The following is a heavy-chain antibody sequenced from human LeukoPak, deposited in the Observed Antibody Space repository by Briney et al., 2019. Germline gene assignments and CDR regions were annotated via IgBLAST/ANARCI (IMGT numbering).Heavy chain of an antibody. CDR3: ARDYYESSGYYPWNY. Sequence: GGSLRLSCAASGFTFSSYGMHWVRQAPGKGLEWVAFIRYDGSNKYYADSVKGRFTISRDNSKNTLYLQTNSLRAEDTAVYYCARDYYESSGYYPWNYWGQGTLVTVSS. CDR1: GFTFSSYG. V-gene: IGHV3-30*02. CDR2: IRYDGSNK. D-gene: IGHD3-22*01. J-gene: IGHJ4*02.